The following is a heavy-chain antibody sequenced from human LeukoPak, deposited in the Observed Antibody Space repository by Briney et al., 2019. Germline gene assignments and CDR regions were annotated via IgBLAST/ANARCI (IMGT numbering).Heavy chain of an antibody. V-gene: IGHV4-4*07. J-gene: IGHJ4*02. CDR3: AGSQSLAYFDY. CDR1: GGSISSYY. D-gene: IGHD6-19*01. Sequence: TSETLSLTCTVSGGSISSYYWSWIRRPAGEGLEWIGRIYTSGSTNYNPSLKSRVTISVDKSKNQFSLKLSSVTAADTAVYYCAGSQSLAYFDYWGQGTLVTVSS. CDR2: IYTSGST.